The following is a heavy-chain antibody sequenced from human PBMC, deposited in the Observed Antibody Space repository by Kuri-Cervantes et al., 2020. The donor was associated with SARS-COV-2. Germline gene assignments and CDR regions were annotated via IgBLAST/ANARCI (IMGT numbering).Heavy chain of an antibody. D-gene: IGHD6-13*01. CDR1: GFTFDDYA. V-gene: IGHV3-43D*04. J-gene: IGHJ4*02. Sequence: GESLKISCAASGFTFDDYAMHWVRQAPGKGLEWVSLISWDGGSTYYADSVKGRFTISRDNSKNSPYLQMNSLRAEDTALYYCASGFLAAAGTLEYWGQGTLVTVSS. CDR2: ISWDGGST. CDR3: ASGFLAAAGTLEY.